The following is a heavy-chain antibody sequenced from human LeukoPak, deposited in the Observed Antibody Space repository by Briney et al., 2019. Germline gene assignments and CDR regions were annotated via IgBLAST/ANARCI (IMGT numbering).Heavy chain of an antibody. CDR3: AKGGPYGGTSQGGFDY. D-gene: IGHD4-23*01. Sequence: PGRSLRLSCAASGFTFSTYAMHWVRQAPGKGLEWVALISYDGSNKYYADSVKGRFTISRDNSQNTLYLQMNNVRAEDTAVYYCAKGGPYGGTSQGGFDYWGQGTLVSVSS. J-gene: IGHJ4*02. CDR1: GFTFSTYA. V-gene: IGHV3-30-3*01. CDR2: ISYDGSNK.